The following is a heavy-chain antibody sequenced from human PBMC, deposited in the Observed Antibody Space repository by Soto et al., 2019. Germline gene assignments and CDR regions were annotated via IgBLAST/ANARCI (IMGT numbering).Heavy chain of an antibody. J-gene: IGHJ3*02. Sequence: HGESLKISCKGSGYSFTSYWIGWVRQMPGKGLEWMGIIYPGDSDTRYSPSFQGQVTISADKSISTAYLQWSSLKASDTAMYYCARGRYSYGLDNAFDIWGQGTMVTVSS. D-gene: IGHD5-18*01. CDR2: IYPGDSDT. V-gene: IGHV5-51*01. CDR1: GYSFTSYW. CDR3: ARGRYSYGLDNAFDI.